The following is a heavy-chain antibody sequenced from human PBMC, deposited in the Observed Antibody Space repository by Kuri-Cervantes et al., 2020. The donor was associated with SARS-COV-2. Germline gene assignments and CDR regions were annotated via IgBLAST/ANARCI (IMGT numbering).Heavy chain of an antibody. CDR3: GSGLLPHY. D-gene: IGHD3-22*01. CDR1: GFTFSSYS. V-gene: IGHV3-48*01. CDR2: ISSSSSTI. Sequence: GESLKISCAASGFTFSSYSMNWVRQAPGKGLEWVSYISSSSSTIYYADSVKGRFTISGDNSKNTLYLQMNTLRAEDTAVYYCGSGLLPHYWGQGTLVTVSS. J-gene: IGHJ4*02.